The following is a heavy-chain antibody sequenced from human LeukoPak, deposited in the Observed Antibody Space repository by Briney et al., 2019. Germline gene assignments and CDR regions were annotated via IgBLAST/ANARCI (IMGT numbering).Heavy chain of an antibody. V-gene: IGHV3-23*01. CDR3: AKDLRSSSWYGGGVDY. D-gene: IGHD6-13*01. CDR2: ISGSGGST. Sequence: PGGSLRLSCAPSGFTFTSYAMSWVPQAPGRGLEGVSPISGSGGSTYYADSVKGRFTISRDNSKNTLYLQMNSLRAEDTAVYYCAKDLRSSSWYGGGVDYWGQGTLVTVSS. J-gene: IGHJ4*02. CDR1: GFTFTSYA.